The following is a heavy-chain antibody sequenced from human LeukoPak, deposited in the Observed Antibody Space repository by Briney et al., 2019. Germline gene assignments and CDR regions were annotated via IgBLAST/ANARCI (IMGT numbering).Heavy chain of an antibody. CDR1: GGSISRYSYY. J-gene: IGHJ4*02. D-gene: IGHD1-20*01. CDR2: INYSGST. V-gene: IGHV4-39*01. Sequence: SETLSLTCTVSGGSISRYSYYWGWIPQSPGRGLEWIGSINYSGSTYYNLSLKSRVTIYVDTSKYSFSLKLSTATAADTAVYYCASRYNWNTFDYWGQGTLVTVSS. CDR3: ASRYNWNTFDY.